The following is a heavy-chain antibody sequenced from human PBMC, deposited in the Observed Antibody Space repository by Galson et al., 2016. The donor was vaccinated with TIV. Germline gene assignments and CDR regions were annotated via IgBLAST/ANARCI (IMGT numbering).Heavy chain of an antibody. D-gene: IGHD6-13*01. CDR1: DDSFSTNRYY. CDR3: ARGLTSSSWSRCYFDN. Sequence: TLSLTCTVSDDSFSTNRYYWTWIRQPAGKGLEWIGYISTTGTTNYNPSLKSRVAISMDTSKSQFSLKFSSVTAADTALYFCARGLTSSSWSRCYFDNWGQGKLVTVSS. J-gene: IGHJ4*02. V-gene: IGHV4-61*09. CDR2: ISTTGTT.